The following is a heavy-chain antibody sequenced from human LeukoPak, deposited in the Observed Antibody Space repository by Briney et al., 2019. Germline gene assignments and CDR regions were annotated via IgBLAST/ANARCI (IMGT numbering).Heavy chain of an antibody. V-gene: IGHV3-9*01. Sequence: GGSLRLSCAASGFTFNDHAMYWVRQAPGKGLGWVSGINWNSDNIGYADSVRGRFTISRDDAKNSLFLQMNSLRVEDTALYYCARASYYYDTTGLGAVDIWGQGTMVTVSS. D-gene: IGHD3-22*01. CDR1: GFTFNDHA. CDR3: ARASYYYDTTGLGAVDI. CDR2: INWNSDNI. J-gene: IGHJ3*02.